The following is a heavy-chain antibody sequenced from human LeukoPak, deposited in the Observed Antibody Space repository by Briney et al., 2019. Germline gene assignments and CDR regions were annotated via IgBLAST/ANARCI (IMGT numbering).Heavy chain of an antibody. V-gene: IGHV4-39*07. CDR3: ARLGRAAAGIRVLVPN. CDR1: GVSISSGSNY. CDR2: IYSSGGT. Sequence: PSETLSLTCSVSGVSISSGSNYWGWLRQPPGTTLEWIGSIYSSGGTYYNPSLKRRAIILIDTAKNHVSLNLSSVTAADTAVYYCARLGRAAAGIRVLVPNWGQGTLVTVSS. D-gene: IGHD6-13*01. J-gene: IGHJ4*02.